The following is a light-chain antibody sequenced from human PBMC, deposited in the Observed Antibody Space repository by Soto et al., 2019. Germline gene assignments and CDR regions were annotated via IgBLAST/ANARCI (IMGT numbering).Light chain of an antibody. CDR2: SAS. CDR1: QNLGTLY. Sequence: EIVLTQSPGTLSLSPGERGTLSCRASQNLGTLYLAWFQQKSGQAPRLLIYSASRRATGIPDRFTGSGSGTDFTLTISSLQPEDIATYYCQKYHSAPRTFGQGTKVDIK. CDR3: QKYHSAPRT. J-gene: IGKJ1*01. V-gene: IGKV3-20*01.